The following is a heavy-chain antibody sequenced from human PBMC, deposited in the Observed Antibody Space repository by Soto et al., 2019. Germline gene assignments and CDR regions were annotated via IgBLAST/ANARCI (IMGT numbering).Heavy chain of an antibody. V-gene: IGHV1-2*02. Sequence: WVQHAKRQGLEWMGWINPNSGGTNYAQKFQGRVTMTRDTSISTAYMELSRLRSDDTAVYYCASIGSGKTYYYYGLDSWGKGLPVTVSP. CDR2: INPNSGGT. CDR3: ASIGSGKTYYYYGLDS. D-gene: IGHD3-3*01. J-gene: IGHJ6*04.